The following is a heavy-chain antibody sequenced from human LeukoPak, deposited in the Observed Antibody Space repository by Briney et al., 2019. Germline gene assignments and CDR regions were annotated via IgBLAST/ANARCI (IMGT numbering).Heavy chain of an antibody. J-gene: IGHJ4*02. D-gene: IGHD2-8*01. Sequence: PGGSLRLSCAASGFMFSDYFMSWIRQAPGKGLEWISYISSNSKYTKYADSVKGRFTISRDNAKKSLYLQMNSLRAEDTAVYYCARDNGNKYYFDYWGQGTLVTVPS. CDR1: GFMFSDYF. CDR2: ISSNSKYT. V-gene: IGHV3-11*05. CDR3: ARDNGNKYYFDY.